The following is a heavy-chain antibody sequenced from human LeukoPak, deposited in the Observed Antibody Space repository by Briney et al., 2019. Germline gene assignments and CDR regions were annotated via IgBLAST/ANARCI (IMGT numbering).Heavy chain of an antibody. CDR3: ARIGGGTSDAFYF. CDR1: GFTVSSNY. V-gene: IGHV3-53*01. CDR2: IYSGGTT. Sequence: GGSLRLSCAASGFTVSSNYMSWVRQAPGKGLEWVSVIYSGGTTYSADSVKGRFTISRDNSKNTLYLQMNSLRAEDTAVYYCARIGGGTSDAFYFWGQRTNVTGSS. J-gene: IGHJ3*01. D-gene: IGHD1-14*01.